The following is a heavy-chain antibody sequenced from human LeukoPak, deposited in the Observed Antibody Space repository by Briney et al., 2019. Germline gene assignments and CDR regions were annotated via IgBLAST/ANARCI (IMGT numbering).Heavy chain of an antibody. J-gene: IGHJ5*02. CDR1: GGSFSGYY. CDR3: ARGRGYSYGPGFDP. CDR2: INHSGST. Sequence: SETLSLTCAVYGGSFSGYYWSGIRQPPGKGLEWIGEINHSGSTNYNPSLKSRVTISVDTSKNQFSLKLSSVTAADTAVYYCARGRGYSYGPGFDPWGQGTLVTVSS. V-gene: IGHV4-34*01. D-gene: IGHD5-18*01.